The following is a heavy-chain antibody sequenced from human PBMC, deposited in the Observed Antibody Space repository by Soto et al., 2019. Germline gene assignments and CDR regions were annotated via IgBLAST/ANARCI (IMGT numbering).Heavy chain of an antibody. V-gene: IGHV3-33*01. CDR3: ARDRGNWAYYYYYGMDV. CDR2: IWYDGSNK. Sequence: QVQLVESGGGVVQPGRSLRLSCAASGFTFSSYGMHWVRQAPGKGLEWVAVIWYDGSNKYYVDSVKGRFTISRDNSKNTLYLQMNSLRAEDTAVYYCARDRGNWAYYYYYGMDVWGQGTTVTVSS. J-gene: IGHJ6*02. CDR1: GFTFSSYG. D-gene: IGHD7-27*01.